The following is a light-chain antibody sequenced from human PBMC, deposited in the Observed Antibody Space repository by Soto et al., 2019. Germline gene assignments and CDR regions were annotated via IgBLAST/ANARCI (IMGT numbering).Light chain of an antibody. V-gene: IGKV3-11*01. CDR2: DAS. CDR1: QSVSSY. CDR3: QHRSSWPRT. J-gene: IGKJ2*01. Sequence: EIVLTQSPATLSLSPGERATLSCRASQSVSSYLAWYQQKPGQTPRLLIYDASNRATGIPARSSGSGSGTDFTLTISSLEPEDFAVYYCQHRSSWPRTFGQGTKLEIK.